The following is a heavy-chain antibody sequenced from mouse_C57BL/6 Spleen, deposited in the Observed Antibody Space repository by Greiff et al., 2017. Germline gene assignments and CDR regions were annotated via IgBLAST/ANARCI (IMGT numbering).Heavy chain of an antibody. CDR2: IHPNCGST. D-gene: IGHD4-1*01. CDR3: ARDWLYAMDY. CDR1: GYTFTSYW. Sequence: VQLQQPGAELVKPGASVKLSCKASGYTFTSYWMHWVKQRPGQGLEWIGMIHPNCGSTNYNEKFKSKATLTVDKSSSTAYVQHSSLTSEDSAVYYCARDWLYAMDYWGQGTSVTVSS. V-gene: IGHV1-64*01. J-gene: IGHJ4*01.